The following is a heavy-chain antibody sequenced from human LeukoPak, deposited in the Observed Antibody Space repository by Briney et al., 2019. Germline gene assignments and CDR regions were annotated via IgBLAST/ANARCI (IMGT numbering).Heavy chain of an antibody. CDR1: GFTFSSYW. Sequence: GGSLRLSCAASGFTFSSYWMHWVRQGPGKGLVWVSRISTDGGSTDYADSVKGRFTISRENAKNTLYLLMNSLRAEDTAVYYCARTRTLPIAGGFDTWGQGSLVTVSS. D-gene: IGHD3-16*01. J-gene: IGHJ5*02. V-gene: IGHV3-74*01. CDR2: ISTDGGST. CDR3: ARTRTLPIAGGFDT.